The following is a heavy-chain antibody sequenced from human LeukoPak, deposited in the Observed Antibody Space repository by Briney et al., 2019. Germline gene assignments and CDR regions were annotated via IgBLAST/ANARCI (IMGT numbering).Heavy chain of an antibody. CDR3: ARDATPCSSTSCYIRSFDY. J-gene: IGHJ4*02. V-gene: IGHV3-21*01. CDR1: GFTFSSYS. CDR2: ISSSSSYI. D-gene: IGHD2-2*02. Sequence: GGSLRLSCAASGFTFSSYSTNWVRQAPGKGLEWVSSISSSSSYIYYADSVKGRFTISRDNAKDSLYLQMNSLRAEDTAVYYCARDATPCSSTSCYIRSFDYWGQGTLVTVSS.